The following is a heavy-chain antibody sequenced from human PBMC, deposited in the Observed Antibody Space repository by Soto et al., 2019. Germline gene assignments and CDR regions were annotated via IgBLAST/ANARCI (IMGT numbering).Heavy chain of an antibody. V-gene: IGHV4-31*03. CDR2: IYYSGST. D-gene: IGHD3-22*01. CDR3: ARTRYYDSKPTNWFDP. J-gene: IGHJ5*02. Sequence: SETLSLTCTVSGGSISSGGYYWSWIRQHPGKGLEWIGYIYYSGSTYYNPSLKSRVTISVDTSKNQFSLKLSSVTAADTAVYYCARTRYYDSKPTNWFDPWGQGTLVTAPQ. CDR1: GGSISSGGYY.